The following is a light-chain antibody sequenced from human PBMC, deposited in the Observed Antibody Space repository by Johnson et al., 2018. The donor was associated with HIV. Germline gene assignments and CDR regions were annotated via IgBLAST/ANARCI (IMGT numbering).Light chain of an antibody. CDR3: GTWDSSLSANYG. V-gene: IGLV1-51*02. CDR1: SSNIGNNY. CDR2: ENN. J-gene: IGLJ1*01. Sequence: QSVLTQPPSVSAAPGQKVTISCSGSSSNIGNNYVSWYQQLPGTAPKLLIYENNKRPSGIPDRFSGSKSGTSDTLAITGLQTGDEADYYCGTWDSSLSANYGVGTGTKGTGL.